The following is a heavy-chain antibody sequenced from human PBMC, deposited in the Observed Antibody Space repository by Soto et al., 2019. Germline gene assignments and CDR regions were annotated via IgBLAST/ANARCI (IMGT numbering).Heavy chain of an antibody. CDR3: TTDSYSTIIIVRFDY. Sequence: GGSLRLSCAASGFTFSNAWINWVRQAPGKGLEWVGRIKSKTDCGTTDYAAPVKGRFAISRDDSNNMVYLQMNSPKIEDTAFYYCTTDSYSTIIIVRFDYWGHGTLVTVSS. CDR1: GFTFSNAW. CDR2: IKSKTDCGTT. J-gene: IGHJ4*01. V-gene: IGHV3-15*07. D-gene: IGHD3-22*01.